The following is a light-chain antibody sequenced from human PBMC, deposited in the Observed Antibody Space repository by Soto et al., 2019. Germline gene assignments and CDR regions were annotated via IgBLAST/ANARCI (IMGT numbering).Light chain of an antibody. Sequence: DIQMTQSPSTLSASVGDRVTITCRASQSINSWLAWYQQKPGKAPKLLMYDASSLESGVPSRFSGSGSGTEFTLTISSLQPDDFATYYCQQYSSYSRTFGQGTKVDIK. CDR3: QQYSSYSRT. CDR2: DAS. V-gene: IGKV1-5*01. J-gene: IGKJ1*01. CDR1: QSINSW.